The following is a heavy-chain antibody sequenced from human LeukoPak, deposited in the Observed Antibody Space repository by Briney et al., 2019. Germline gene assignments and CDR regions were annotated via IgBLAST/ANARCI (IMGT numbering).Heavy chain of an antibody. J-gene: IGHJ3*02. V-gene: IGHV4-34*01. CDR2: INHSGST. CDR1: GESFSGYY. CDR3: ASGDYGGNSDQDAFDI. D-gene: IGHD4-23*01. Sequence: SETLSLTCAVYGESFSGYYWSWIRQPPGKGLEWIGEINHSGSTNYNPSLKSRVTISVDTSKNQFSLKLSSVTAADTAVYYCASGDYGGNSDQDAFDIWGQGTMVTVSS.